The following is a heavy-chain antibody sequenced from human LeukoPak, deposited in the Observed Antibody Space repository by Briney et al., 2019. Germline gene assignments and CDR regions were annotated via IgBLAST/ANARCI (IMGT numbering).Heavy chain of an antibody. D-gene: IGHD3-22*01. CDR1: GFTFSSYR. CDR3: ARVMGYYDSSGYYYDNTFDY. CDR2: ISTTSRDI. V-gene: IGHV3-21*01. Sequence: PGGSLRLSCAASGFTFSSYRMNWVRQAPGKGLEWVSSISTTSRDIYYTDSVKGRFTISRDNAKNSLYLQMNSLRAEDTAVYYCARVMGYYDSSGYYYDNTFDYWGQGTLVTVSS. J-gene: IGHJ4*02.